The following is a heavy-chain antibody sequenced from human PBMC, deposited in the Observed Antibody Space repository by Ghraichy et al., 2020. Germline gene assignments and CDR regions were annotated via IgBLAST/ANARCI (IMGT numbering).Heavy chain of an antibody. CDR1: GFSVSNNY. V-gene: IGHV3-53*01. CDR3: ARDGLGSSSWPY. CDR2: IYSGGST. J-gene: IGHJ4*02. D-gene: IGHD6-13*01. Sequence: GGSLRLSCAVSGFSVSNNYMRWVRQAPGKGLEWVSLIYSGGSTSYADSVKGRFTISRDNSENTLYLQMNSLRAEDTAVYYCARDGLGSSSWPYWGQGTLVTVSS.